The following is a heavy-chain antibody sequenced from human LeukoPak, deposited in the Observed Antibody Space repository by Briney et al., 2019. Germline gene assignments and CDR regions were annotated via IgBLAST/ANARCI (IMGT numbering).Heavy chain of an antibody. V-gene: IGHV4-59*08. Sequence: SETLSLTCTVSGGSISSYYWSWIRQPPGKGLEWSGYFYYSGSTNYNPSLESRVTISVDTSKNQFSLKLSSVTAADTAVYYCTTATVYGSGSLSIAFDYWGQGTLVTVSS. CDR1: GGSISSYY. J-gene: IGHJ4*02. D-gene: IGHD3-10*01. CDR3: TTATVYGSGSLSIAFDY. CDR2: FYYSGST.